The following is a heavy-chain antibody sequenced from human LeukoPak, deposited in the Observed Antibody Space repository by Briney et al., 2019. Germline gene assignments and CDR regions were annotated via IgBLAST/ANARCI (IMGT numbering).Heavy chain of an antibody. Sequence: SVKVSCXASGGTFSIYAISWVRQAPGQGLEWMGGIIPIFGTANYAQKFQGRVTITTDESTSTAYMELSSLRSEDTAVYYCVRGVGYYDSSGYYGGWGQGTLVTVSS. CDR1: GGTFSIYA. D-gene: IGHD3-22*01. J-gene: IGHJ4*02. V-gene: IGHV1-69*05. CDR3: VRGVGYYDSSGYYGG. CDR2: IIPIFGTA.